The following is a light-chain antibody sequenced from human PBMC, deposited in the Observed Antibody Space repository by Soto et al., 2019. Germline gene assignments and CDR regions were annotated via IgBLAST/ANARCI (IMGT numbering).Light chain of an antibody. CDR1: QSVSSN. CDR3: QQCGSSPKT. Sequence: VITQSPPTHSGSRLEIATRCLMASQSVSSNLVWYQQKPGQAPRILIYDAASRATGIPDRFSGSGSGTDFTLTISRLEPEDSAVYYCQQCGSSPKTFGQGTKVDIK. CDR2: DAA. J-gene: IGKJ1*01. V-gene: IGKV3-20*01.